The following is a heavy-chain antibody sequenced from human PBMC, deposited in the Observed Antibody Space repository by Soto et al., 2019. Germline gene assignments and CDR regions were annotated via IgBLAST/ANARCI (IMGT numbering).Heavy chain of an antibody. D-gene: IGHD1-1*01. Sequence: ASVKVSCKASGYTFTSHDINWVRQATGQGLEWMGWMNPNSGNTGYAQKFQGRVTMTRNTSISTAYMELSSLRSEDTAVYYCARGTTGTTGRSRKYYYYYYMDVWGKGTTVTVSS. J-gene: IGHJ6*03. V-gene: IGHV1-8*01. CDR2: MNPNSGNT. CDR1: GYTFTSHD. CDR3: ARGTTGTTGRSRKYYYYYYMDV.